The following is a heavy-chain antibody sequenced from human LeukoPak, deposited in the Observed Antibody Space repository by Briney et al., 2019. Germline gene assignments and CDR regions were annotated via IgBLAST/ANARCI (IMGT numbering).Heavy chain of an antibody. CDR1: GFTFSSYS. V-gene: IGHV3-21*01. D-gene: IGHD3-3*01. CDR2: ISSSSSYI. J-gene: IGHJ4*02. CDR3: ARARITIFGVVNYFDY. Sequence: GGSLRLSCAASGFTFSSYSMNWVRQAPGKGLEWVSSISSSSSYIYYADSVKGRFTISRDNAKNPLYLQMNSLRAEDTAVYYCARARITIFGVVNYFDYWGQGTLVTVSS.